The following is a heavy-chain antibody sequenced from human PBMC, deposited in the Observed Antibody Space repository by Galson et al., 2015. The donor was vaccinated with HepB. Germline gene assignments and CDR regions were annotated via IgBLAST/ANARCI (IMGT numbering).Heavy chain of an antibody. Sequence: SVKVSCKASGYTFTTYAINWVRQAPGQGLEWMGWINTNTGNPTYAQGFTGRFVFSLDTSVSTAYLQISSLKAEDTAVYYCARDPGYCSGGSCYSRRFYYFDFWGQGTLVTVSS. CDR2: INTNTGNP. V-gene: IGHV7-4-1*02. CDR3: ARDPGYCSGGSCYSRRFYYFDF. J-gene: IGHJ4*02. D-gene: IGHD2-15*01. CDR1: GYTFTTYA.